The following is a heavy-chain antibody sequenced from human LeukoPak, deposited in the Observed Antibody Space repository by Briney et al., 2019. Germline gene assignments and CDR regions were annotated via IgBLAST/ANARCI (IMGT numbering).Heavy chain of an antibody. V-gene: IGHV3-23*01. CDR2: ISGSGGST. J-gene: IGHJ5*02. Sequence: PGGSLRLSCAASGITLRNYAMSWVRQAPGKGLEWVSAISGSGGSTYYADSVKGRFTISRDNSKNTLYLQMNSLRAEDTAVYYCAKDSRHSSTNWFDPWGQGTLVTVSS. CDR1: GITLRNYA. D-gene: IGHD2-2*01. CDR3: AKDSRHSSTNWFDP.